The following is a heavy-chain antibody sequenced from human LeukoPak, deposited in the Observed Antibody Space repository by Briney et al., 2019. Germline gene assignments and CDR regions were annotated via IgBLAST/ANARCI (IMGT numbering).Heavy chain of an antibody. V-gene: IGHV3-7*01. CDR1: GFTFSSYW. Sequence: PGGSLRLSCAASGFTFSSYWMSWVRQAPGTGLGWVANIKQDGSEKYYVDSVKGRFTISRDNAKNSLYLQMNSLRAEDTAVYYCARELGRYYMDVWGKGTTVTVSS. J-gene: IGHJ6*03. CDR3: ARELGRYYMDV. CDR2: IKQDGSEK.